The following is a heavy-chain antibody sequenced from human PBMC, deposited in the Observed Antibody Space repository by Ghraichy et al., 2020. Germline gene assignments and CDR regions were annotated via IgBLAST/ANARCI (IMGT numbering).Heavy chain of an antibody. CDR1: GFTFSSYG. D-gene: IGHD6-25*01. CDR2: IWYGGSNK. CDR3: ARDAGSPFAFDI. Sequence: GGSLRLSCAASGFTFSSYGMSWVRQAPGKGLEWVAVIWYGGSNKYYADSVKGRFTISRDNSKNTLYLQMNSLRAEDTAVYYCARDAGSPFAFDIWGQGTMVTVSS. J-gene: IGHJ3*02. V-gene: IGHV3-33*01.